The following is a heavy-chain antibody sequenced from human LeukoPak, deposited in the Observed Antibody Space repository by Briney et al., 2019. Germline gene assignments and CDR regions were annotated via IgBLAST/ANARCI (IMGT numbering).Heavy chain of an antibody. CDR2: IRYDGSNK. Sequence: PGGSLRLSCAASGFTFSSYGMHWVRQAPGKGLEWVAFIRYDGSNKYYADSVKGRFTISRDNSKNTLYLQMNSLRAEDTAVYYCAKETYDYVWGSYRYYFDYWGRGTLVTVSS. V-gene: IGHV3-30*02. J-gene: IGHJ4*02. CDR1: GFTFSSYG. CDR3: AKETYDYVWGSYRYYFDY. D-gene: IGHD3-16*02.